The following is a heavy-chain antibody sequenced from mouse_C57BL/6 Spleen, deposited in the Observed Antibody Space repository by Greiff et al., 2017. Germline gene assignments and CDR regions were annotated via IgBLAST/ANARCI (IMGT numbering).Heavy chain of an antibody. V-gene: IGHV14-1*01. CDR3: TRGNYGVYFDY. Sequence: EVQLQQSGAELVRPGASVKLSCTASGFNINDYYMHWVKQRPEQGLEWIGRIDPEDGDTEYAPKFQGKATMTADTSSNTAYLQLSSLTSEDTAVYYCTRGNYGVYFDYWGQGTTLTVSS. CDR2: IDPEDGDT. J-gene: IGHJ2*01. D-gene: IGHD2-1*01. CDR1: GFNINDYY.